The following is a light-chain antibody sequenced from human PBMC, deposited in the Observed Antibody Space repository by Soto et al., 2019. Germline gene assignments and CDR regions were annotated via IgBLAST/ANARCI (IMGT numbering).Light chain of an antibody. CDR2: HVT. V-gene: IGLV2-14*03. CDR1: SSDIGHYDY. J-gene: IGLJ1*01. Sequence: QSALTQPASVSGSPGQSITISCTGTSSDIGHYDYVSWYQQHPGKAPKLMIYHVTYRPSGVSNRYSGSKSGNSASLTISGLQADEEADYYCCSLTTSHTYVFGRGTKLTVL. CDR3: CSLTTSHTYV.